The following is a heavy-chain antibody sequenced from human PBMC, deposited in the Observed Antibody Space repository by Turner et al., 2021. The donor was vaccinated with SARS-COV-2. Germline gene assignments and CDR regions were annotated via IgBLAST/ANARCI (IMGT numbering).Heavy chain of an antibody. J-gene: IGHJ4*02. CDR1: GGSISSSNYH. D-gene: IGHD3-3*01. CDR2: IYYSGST. CDR3: ARLERFLEWVSVPEFDY. V-gene: IGHV4-39*01. Sequence: QLQLQESGPGLVKPSETLSLTCTVSGGSISSSNYHWGWIRQPPGKGLEWIGSIYYSGSTYYNPSLKSRVTISVDTSKNQFSLKLSSVTAADTAVYYCARLERFLEWVSVPEFDYWGQGTLVTVSS.